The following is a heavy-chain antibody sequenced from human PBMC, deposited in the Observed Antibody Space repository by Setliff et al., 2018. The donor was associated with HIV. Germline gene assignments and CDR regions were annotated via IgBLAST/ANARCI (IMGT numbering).Heavy chain of an antibody. CDR2: IYYSGST. V-gene: IGHV4-59*08. CDR3: ARLNSGLNAFDI. CDR1: GGSISSYY. Sequence: SETLSLTCTVSGGSISSYYWSWIRQPPGKGLEWIGYIYYSGSTNYNPSLKSRVTISVDASKNQFSLKLSSVTAADTAVYYCARLNSGLNAFDIWGQGTMVTVSS. D-gene: IGHD3-22*01. J-gene: IGHJ3*02.